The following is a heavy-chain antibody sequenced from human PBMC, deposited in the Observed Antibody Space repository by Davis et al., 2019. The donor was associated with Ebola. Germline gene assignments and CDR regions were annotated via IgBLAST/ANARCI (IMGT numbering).Heavy chain of an antibody. CDR1: GFTFSSYS. CDR3: NRGGSGSDY. J-gene: IGHJ4*02. D-gene: IGHD1-14*01. CDR2: IRSKANSYAT. Sequence: GGSLRLSCAASGFTFSSYSMNWVRQASGKGLEWVGRIRSKANSYATAYAASVKGRFTISRDDSKNTAYLQMNSLKTEDTAVYYCNRGGSGSDYWGQGTLVTVSS. V-gene: IGHV3-73*01.